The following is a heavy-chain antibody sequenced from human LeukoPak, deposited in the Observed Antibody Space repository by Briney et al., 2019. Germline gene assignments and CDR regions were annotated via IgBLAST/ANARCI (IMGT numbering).Heavy chain of an antibody. CDR3: ARELGITMAGNYYYMDV. J-gene: IGHJ6*03. CDR1: GGTFSSYA. D-gene: IGHD3-10*01. Sequence: SVKVSCKASGGTFSSYAISWVRQAPGQGLEWMGGIIPIFGTANYAQKFQGSVTMTRNTSISTAYMELSSLRSEDTAVYYCARELGITMAGNYYYMDVWGKGTTVTVSS. CDR2: IIPIFGTA. V-gene: IGHV1-69*05.